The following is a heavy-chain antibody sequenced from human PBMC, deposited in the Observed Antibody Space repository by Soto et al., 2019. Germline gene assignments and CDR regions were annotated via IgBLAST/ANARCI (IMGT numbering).Heavy chain of an antibody. CDR1: GGTISSYY. Sequence: SETLSLTCTVSGGTISSYYWSWIRQPPGKGLEWIGYIYYSGSTNYNPSLKSRVTISVDTSKNQFSLKLSSVTAADTAVYYCARANYSELRFFPLYYYYMDVWGKGTTVTVSS. J-gene: IGHJ6*03. V-gene: IGHV4-59*08. CDR3: ARANYSELRFFPLYYYYMDV. D-gene: IGHD3-3*01. CDR2: IYYSGST.